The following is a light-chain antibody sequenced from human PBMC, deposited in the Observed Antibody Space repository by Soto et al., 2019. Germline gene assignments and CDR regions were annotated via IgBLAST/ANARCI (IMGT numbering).Light chain of an antibody. CDR3: QQFNSFPLT. Sequence: DIQMTQSPSTLSASVGDRVTITCRASQSISSWLAWYQQKPGKAPKLLIYKASGLESGVPSRFSGSGSATDFTLTISSLQPDDFAAYYCQQFNSFPLTFGGGTKVEIK. CDR2: KAS. J-gene: IGKJ4*01. V-gene: IGKV1-5*03. CDR1: QSISSW.